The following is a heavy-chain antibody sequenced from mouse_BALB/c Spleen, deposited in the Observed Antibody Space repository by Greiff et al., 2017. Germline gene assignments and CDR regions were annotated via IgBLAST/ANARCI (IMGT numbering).Heavy chain of an antibody. CDR3: AREAGFYAMDY. D-gene: IGHD3-2*02. Sequence: QVQLKESGAELVKPGASVKMSCKASGYTFTSYWMHWVKQRPGQGLEWIGYINPSTGYTEYNQKFKDKATLTADKSSSTAYMQLSSLTSEDSAVYYCAREAGFYAMDYWGQGTSVTVSS. V-gene: IGHV1-7*01. J-gene: IGHJ4*01. CDR2: INPSTGYT. CDR1: GYTFTSYW.